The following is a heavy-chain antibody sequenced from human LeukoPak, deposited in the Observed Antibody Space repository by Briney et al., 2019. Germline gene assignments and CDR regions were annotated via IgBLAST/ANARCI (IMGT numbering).Heavy chain of an antibody. V-gene: IGHV4-59*01. D-gene: IGHD1-26*01. CDR1: GDSISSYY. CDR2: IYYSGST. CDR3: ARVVPEIVGASGVLDY. J-gene: IGHJ4*02. Sequence: PSETLSLTCTVSGDSISSYYWSWIRQPPGKGLEWIGCIYYSGSTNYNSSLKSRVTISVDTSKNQFSLKLSSVTAADTAVYYCARVVPEIVGASGVLDYWGQGTLVTVSP.